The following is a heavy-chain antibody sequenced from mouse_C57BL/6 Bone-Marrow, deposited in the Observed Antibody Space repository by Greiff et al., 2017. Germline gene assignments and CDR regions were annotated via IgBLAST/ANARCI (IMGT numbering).Heavy chain of an antibody. D-gene: IGHD1-1*01. CDR3: AREGIITTVVAGFDY. Sequence: VQLQQPGAELVRPGSSVKLSCKASGYTFTSYWMHWVKQRPIQGLEWIGNIDPSDSETHYNQKFKDKATLTVDKSSSTAYMQLSSLTSEDSAVYYGAREGIITTVVAGFDYWGQGTTLTVSS. J-gene: IGHJ2*01. CDR2: IDPSDSET. V-gene: IGHV1-52*01. CDR1: GYTFTSYW.